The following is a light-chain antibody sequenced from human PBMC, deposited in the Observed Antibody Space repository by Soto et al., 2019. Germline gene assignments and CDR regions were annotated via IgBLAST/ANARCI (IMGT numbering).Light chain of an antibody. CDR1: QSLSRSS. J-gene: IGKJ2*01. CDR2: GAS. V-gene: IGKV3-20*01. Sequence: EIVLSQSPGILSLSPGERATLSCRASQSLSRSSLAWYQQKPGQAPRLLIYGASTRATGISDRLSGSGSGTYFFLTISRLEPEDFAVYYCLHYDNSPLYTFGQGTKLEIK. CDR3: LHYDNSPLYT.